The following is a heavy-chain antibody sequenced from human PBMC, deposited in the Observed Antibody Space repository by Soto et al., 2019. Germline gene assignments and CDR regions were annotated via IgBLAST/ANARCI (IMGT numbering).Heavy chain of an antibody. CDR3: AKDVGNSWSYYFDF. CDR1: GFTFSSYG. D-gene: IGHD6-13*01. J-gene: IGHJ4*02. CDR2: IWYEGANE. V-gene: IGHV3-33*06. Sequence: QVQLVESGGGVVQPGTSLRLSCATSGFTFSSYGMYWVRQAPGKGLEWVAVIWYEGANEYYADSVKGRFTISRDNSKNTLYLQMNSLRAEDTANYYCAKDVGNSWSYYFDFWGQGTLVTVSS.